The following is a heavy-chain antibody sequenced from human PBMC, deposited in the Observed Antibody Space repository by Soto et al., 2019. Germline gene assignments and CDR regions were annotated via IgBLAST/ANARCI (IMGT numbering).Heavy chain of an antibody. J-gene: IGHJ6*04. CDR1: GFIFSRYG. V-gene: IGHV3-30*18. CDR2: ISYDGSNK. D-gene: IGHD3-10*01. Sequence: QLVESGGGVVQPGTSLRLSCEASGFIFSRYGMHWVRQAPGKGLEWVAVISYDGSNKYYAESVKGRFIISRDKSENTLYLQMNSLRAEDTAVYYCAKDLGSGKPYYYYAMDVWGKGTTVTVSS. CDR3: AKDLGSGKPYYYYAMDV.